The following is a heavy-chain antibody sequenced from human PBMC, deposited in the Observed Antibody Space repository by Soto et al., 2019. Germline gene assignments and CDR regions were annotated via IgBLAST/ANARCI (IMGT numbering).Heavy chain of an antibody. CDR2: IWYDGSNK. D-gene: IGHD2-15*01. CDR1: GFTFSSYG. J-gene: IGHJ4*02. CDR3: VRDHGYCSGGSCYPSDY. V-gene: IGHV3-33*01. Sequence: QVQLVESGGGVVQPGRSLRLSCAASGFTFSSYGMHWVRQAPGKGLEWVAVIWYDGSNKYYADSVKGRFTISRDNSKNTLYLQMNSLRAEDTAVYYCVRDHGYCSGGSCYPSDYWGQGTLVTVSS.